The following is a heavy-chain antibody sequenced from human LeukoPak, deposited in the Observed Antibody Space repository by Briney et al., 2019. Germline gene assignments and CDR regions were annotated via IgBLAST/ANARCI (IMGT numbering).Heavy chain of an antibody. J-gene: IGHJ4*02. CDR1: GFTFSSYA. CDR2: VSGGGGTT. V-gene: IGHV3-23*01. Sequence: GGSLRLSCAASGFTFSSYAMSWVRQAPGKGLEWVSTVSGGGGTTYYADSVKGRFTISRDNAKNSLYLQMNSLRAEDTAVYYCARDSLYYGPYYFDYWGQGTLVTVSS. CDR3: ARDSLYYGPYYFDY. D-gene: IGHD4-17*01.